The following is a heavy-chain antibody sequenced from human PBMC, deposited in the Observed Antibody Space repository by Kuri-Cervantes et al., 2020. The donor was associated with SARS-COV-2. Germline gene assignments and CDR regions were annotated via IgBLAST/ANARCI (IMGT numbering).Heavy chain of an antibody. Sequence: GESLKISCAASGFILGRYAMHWVRQAPGKGLEWVAVISYDGSNKYYADSVKGRFTISRDNSKNTLYLQMNSLRAEDTAVYYCAKEMGATKYFQHWGQGTLVTVSS. CDR2: ISYDGSNK. D-gene: IGHD1-26*01. J-gene: IGHJ1*01. V-gene: IGHV3-30*04. CDR1: GFILGRYA. CDR3: AKEMGATKYFQH.